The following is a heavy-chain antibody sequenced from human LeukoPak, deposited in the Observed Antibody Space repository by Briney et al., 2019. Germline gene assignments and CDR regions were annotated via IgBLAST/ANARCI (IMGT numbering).Heavy chain of an antibody. Sequence: ASVKVSCKASGYTFTAYYMHWVRQAPGQGLEWMGWINPNSGGTNYAQKFQGRATMTRDTSISTVYMELSSLKSDDTAVYYCARSSSSRDSDFDYWGQGTLVTVSS. V-gene: IGHV1-2*02. J-gene: IGHJ4*02. CDR1: GYTFTAYY. D-gene: IGHD6-19*01. CDR2: INPNSGGT. CDR3: ARSSSSRDSDFDY.